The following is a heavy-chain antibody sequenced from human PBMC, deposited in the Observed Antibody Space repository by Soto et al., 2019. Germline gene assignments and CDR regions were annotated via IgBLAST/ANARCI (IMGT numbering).Heavy chain of an antibody. CDR2: ISSSSSYI. D-gene: IGHD3-10*01. Sequence: GGSLIISCASSGFTFSSYIMNWARQAPGKGLEWVSSISSSSSYIYYADSVKGRFTISRDNAKNSLYLQMNSLRAEDTAVYYCARDVLLWFGELFSGFDYWGQGTLVTVSS. J-gene: IGHJ4*02. CDR1: GFTFSSYI. CDR3: ARDVLLWFGELFSGFDY. V-gene: IGHV3-21*01.